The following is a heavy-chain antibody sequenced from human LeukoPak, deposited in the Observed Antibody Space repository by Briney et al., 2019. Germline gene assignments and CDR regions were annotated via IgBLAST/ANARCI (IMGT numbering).Heavy chain of an antibody. Sequence: ASVKVSCKASGYTFTSYAMHWVRQAPGQRLEWMGWINAGNGNTKYSQKFQGRVTITRDTSASTAYMELSSLRSEDTAVYYCARGKSGGSFDFDYWGQGTLVTVSS. CDR1: GYTFTSYA. CDR3: ARGKSGGSFDFDY. CDR2: INAGNGNT. J-gene: IGHJ4*02. D-gene: IGHD2-15*01. V-gene: IGHV1-3*01.